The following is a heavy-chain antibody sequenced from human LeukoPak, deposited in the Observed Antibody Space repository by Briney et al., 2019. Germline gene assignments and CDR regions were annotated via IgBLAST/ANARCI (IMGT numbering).Heavy chain of an antibody. CDR3: VRDGDDLNFDY. CDR2: VKGDGGFT. Sequence: GGSLRLSCAASGFTFRSYWRHWVRQAPGKGLVWVSRVKGDGGFTNYADSVYGRFTILRDNAKNTLYLHMHSLRAEDTAVYYCVRDGDDLNFDYWGRGSLVTVSS. CDR1: GFTFRSYW. J-gene: IGHJ4*02. V-gene: IGHV3-74*01. D-gene: IGHD5-24*01.